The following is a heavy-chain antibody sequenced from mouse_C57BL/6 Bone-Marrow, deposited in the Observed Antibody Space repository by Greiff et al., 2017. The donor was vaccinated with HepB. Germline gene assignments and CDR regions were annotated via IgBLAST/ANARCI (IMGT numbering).Heavy chain of an antibody. Sequence: EVMLVESGPELVKPGASVKIPCKASGYTFTDYNMDWVKQSHGKSLEWIGDINPNNGGTIYNQKFKGKATLTVDKSSSTAYMELRSLTSEDTAVYYCARWGTYDGYQDYFDYWGQDTTLTVSS. D-gene: IGHD2-3*01. CDR3: ARWGTYDGYQDYFDY. CDR2: INPNNGGT. J-gene: IGHJ2*01. V-gene: IGHV1-18*01. CDR1: GYTFTDYN.